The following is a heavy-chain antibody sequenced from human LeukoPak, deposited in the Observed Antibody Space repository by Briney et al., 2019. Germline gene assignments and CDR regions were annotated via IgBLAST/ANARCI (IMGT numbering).Heavy chain of an antibody. CDR3: ARDRRIVVVPAAIGDLQDGYYYYGMDV. J-gene: IGHJ6*04. CDR2: IYYSGCT. CDR1: GVSISSGGYY. V-gene: IGHV4-31*03. Sequence: SQTLSLTCTVSGVSISSGGYYWSWIRQHPGKGLEWVGYIYYSGCTYYNPSLKSRVTISVDTSKNQFSLKLSSVTAADTAVYYCARDRRIVVVPAAIGDLQDGYYYYGMDVWGKGTTVTVSS. D-gene: IGHD2-2*01.